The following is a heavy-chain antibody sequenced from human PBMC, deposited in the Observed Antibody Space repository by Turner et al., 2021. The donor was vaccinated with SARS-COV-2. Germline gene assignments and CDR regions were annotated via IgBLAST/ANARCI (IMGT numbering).Heavy chain of an antibody. CDR1: GFTFSNYV. V-gene: IGHV3-48*03. CDR3: ARCYLSTFGWFDP. J-gene: IGHJ5*02. Sequence: EVQLVESGGGFIQSGGSLRLSCTVFGFTFSNYVMNWVRQAPGKGLEWLGSISSGDSGTHYADSVKGRFTISRDNAENSLFLEMNSLRVEDTGVYFCARCYLSTFGWFDPWGRGTLVTVSS. D-gene: IGHD3-16*01. CDR2: ISSGDSGT.